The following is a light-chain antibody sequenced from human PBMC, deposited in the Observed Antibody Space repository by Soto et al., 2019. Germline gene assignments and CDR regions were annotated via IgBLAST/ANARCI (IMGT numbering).Light chain of an antibody. CDR1: QNISSRY. V-gene: IGKV3-20*01. CDR3: QQYGSSPRT. CDR2: GAS. Sequence: EIVLTQSPGTLSLSPGERATLSCRASQNISSRYLAWYQQKPGQAPRRLISGASSRATGIPDRFSGSGSGTDFSLTISRLEPEDFAVDYCQQYGSSPRTFGQGTKVDIK. J-gene: IGKJ1*01.